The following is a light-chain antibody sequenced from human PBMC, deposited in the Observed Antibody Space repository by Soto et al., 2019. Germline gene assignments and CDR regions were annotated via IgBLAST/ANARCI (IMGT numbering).Light chain of an antibody. J-gene: IGKJ1*01. V-gene: IGKV1-39*01. CDR1: QSISSY. CDR2: AAS. Sequence: DIQMTQAPSSLSASVGDRVTISCRASQSISSYLNWYQHKQGKAPKLLIYAASSLQSGVPSRFSGSGSGTDFTLTISSLQPEDFATYYCQQSSSTPQTFGQGTKVDI. CDR3: QQSSSTPQT.